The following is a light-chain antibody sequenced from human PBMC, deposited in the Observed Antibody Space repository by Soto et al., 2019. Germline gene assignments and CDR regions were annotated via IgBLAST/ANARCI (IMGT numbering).Light chain of an antibody. CDR3: QQYGDSPPYT. V-gene: IGKV3-20*01. CDR2: GAS. CDR1: QNVNGNY. Sequence: DIVLTQSPGTLSLSPGERATLSCRATQNVNGNYLAWYQQKPGQAPRLLIYGASSRATGITDRLSGGGSGTDFTTTISRLEPEDFAVYYCQQYGDSPPYTFGPGTKLEIK. J-gene: IGKJ2*01.